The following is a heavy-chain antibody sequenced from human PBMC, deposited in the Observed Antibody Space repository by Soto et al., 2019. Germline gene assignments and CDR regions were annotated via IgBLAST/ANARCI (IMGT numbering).Heavy chain of an antibody. CDR2: FDPEDGET. Sequence: GASVKVSCKVSGYTLTELSMHWVRQAPGKGLEWMGGFDPEDGETIYAQKFQGRVTMTEDTSTDTAYMELSSLRSEDTAVYYCATDPSRMYSSGQIKVTPINWGQGTLVTVSS. CDR3: ATDPSRMYSSGQIKVTPIN. V-gene: IGHV1-24*01. CDR1: GYTLTELS. D-gene: IGHD6-19*01. J-gene: IGHJ4*02.